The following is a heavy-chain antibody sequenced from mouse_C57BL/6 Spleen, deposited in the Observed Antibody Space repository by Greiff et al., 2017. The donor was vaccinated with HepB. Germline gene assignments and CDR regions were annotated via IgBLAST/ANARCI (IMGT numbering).Heavy chain of an antibody. CDR1: GYTFTSYW. CDR2: IDPSDSYT. D-gene: IGHD1-1*01. V-gene: IGHV1-50*01. CDR3: ANYGSSYEAWFAY. J-gene: IGHJ3*01. Sequence: QVQLQQPGAELVKPGASVKLSCKASGYTFTSYWMQWVKQRPGQGLEWIGEIDPSDSYTNYNQKFKGKATLTVDTSSSTAYMQLSSLTSEDSAVYYCANYGSSYEAWFAYWGQGTVVTVSA.